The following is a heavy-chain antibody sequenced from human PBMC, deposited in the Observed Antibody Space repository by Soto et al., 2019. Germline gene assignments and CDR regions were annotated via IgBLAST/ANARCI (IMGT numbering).Heavy chain of an antibody. J-gene: IGHJ6*02. CDR1: GYTFTGYY. D-gene: IGHD3-22*01. Sequence: ASVKVSCKASGYTFTGYYMHWVRQAPGQGLEWMGWINPSSGGTNYAQKFQGRVTMTRDTSISTAYMELSRLRSDDTAVYYCARAKYSSGTSGGMDVWGQGTTVTVSS. CDR2: INPSSGGT. CDR3: ARAKYSSGTSGGMDV. V-gene: IGHV1-2*02.